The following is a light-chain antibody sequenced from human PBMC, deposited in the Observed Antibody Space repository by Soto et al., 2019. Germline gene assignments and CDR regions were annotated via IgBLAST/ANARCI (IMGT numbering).Light chain of an antibody. J-gene: IGKJ1*01. Sequence: DIVMTQSPESLAVSLGERATMKCESSQTVFFSTSNKNYLAWYQQRPGQPPKLLIYWASIRESGVPDRFSGSGSGTHFTLTIDSLQAEDVAVYYCQQYYNAPRTFGQGTKVDI. V-gene: IGKV4-1*01. CDR3: QQYYNAPRT. CDR2: WAS. CDR1: QTVFFSTSNKNY.